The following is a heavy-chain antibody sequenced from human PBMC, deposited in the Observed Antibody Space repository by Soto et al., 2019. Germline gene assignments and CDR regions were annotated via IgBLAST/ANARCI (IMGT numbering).Heavy chain of an antibody. CDR3: AKSRYSDSSGDFYDY. CDR1: AFTFNDYA. D-gene: IGHD3-22*01. Sequence: GGSLRLSCAASAFTFNDYAMSWVRQAPGKGLEWVSGIGGSGRTTYYADSVKGRFTISRDNSNNTLFLQMNSLRAEDTAVYYCAKSRYSDSSGDFYDYWGQGTLVTVSS. J-gene: IGHJ4*02. V-gene: IGHV3-23*01. CDR2: IGGSGRTT.